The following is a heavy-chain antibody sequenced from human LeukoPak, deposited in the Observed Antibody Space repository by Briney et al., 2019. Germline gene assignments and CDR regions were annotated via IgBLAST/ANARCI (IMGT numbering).Heavy chain of an antibody. CDR2: IKQDGSEK. J-gene: IGHJ4*02. CDR3: ARGDIVLLWFGESHFDY. V-gene: IGHV3-7*04. D-gene: IGHD3-10*01. CDR1: GFTFSSYW. Sequence: PGGSLRLSCAASGFTFSSYWMSWVRQAPGKGLEWVANIKQDGSEKYYVDSVKGRFTISRDNAKNSLYLQMNSLRAEDTAVCYCARGDIVLLWFGESHFDYWGQGTLVTVSS.